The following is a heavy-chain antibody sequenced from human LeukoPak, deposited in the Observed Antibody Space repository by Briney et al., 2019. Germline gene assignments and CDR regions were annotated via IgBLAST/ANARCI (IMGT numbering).Heavy chain of an antibody. V-gene: IGHV3-23*01. Sequence: GGSLRLSCAASGFTFSTYAMSWVRQAPGKGLEWVSTMLDSGGTIHYADSVKGRFTISRDNAKNSLYLQMNSLRDEDSAVYYCARDQGIFDYWGQGTLVTVSS. CDR1: GFTFSTYA. CDR3: ARDQGIFDY. CDR2: MLDSGGTI. J-gene: IGHJ4*02.